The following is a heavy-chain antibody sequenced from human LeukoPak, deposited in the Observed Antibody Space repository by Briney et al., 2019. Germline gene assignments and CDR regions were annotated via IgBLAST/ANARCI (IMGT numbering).Heavy chain of an antibody. CDR1: GFTFSSYW. Sequence: PGGSLRLSCAASGFTFSSYWMSWVRQAPGKGLEWVANIKQDGSEKYYVDSVKGRFTISRDNAKNSLYLQMNSLRAEDTAVYYCARASMDIVVVVAAEQNNWFDPWGQGTLVTVSS. CDR2: IKQDGSEK. D-gene: IGHD2-15*01. J-gene: IGHJ5*02. CDR3: ARASMDIVVVVAAEQNNWFDP. V-gene: IGHV3-7*01.